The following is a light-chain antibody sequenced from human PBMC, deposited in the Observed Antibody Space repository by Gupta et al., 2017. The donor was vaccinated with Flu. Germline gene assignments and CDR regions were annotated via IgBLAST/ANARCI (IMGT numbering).Light chain of an antibody. CDR3: QVWAIGTVV. CDR2: RDS. CDR1: SFGSQN. J-gene: IGLJ2*01. V-gene: IGLV3-9*01. Sequence: SYELTQPLSASVALGQTATITCGGNSFGSQNVNWYQQNPGQAHVLVIYRDSDRPAGRPERISGSGSGNTATLTISRAQAGDEADYFCQVWAIGTVVFGGGTKLTVL.